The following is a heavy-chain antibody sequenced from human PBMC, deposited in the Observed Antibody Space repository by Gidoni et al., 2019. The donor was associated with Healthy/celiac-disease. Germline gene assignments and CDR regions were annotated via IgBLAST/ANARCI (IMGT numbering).Heavy chain of an antibody. D-gene: IGHD1-20*01. CDR2: IYYSGST. J-gene: IGHJ3*02. V-gene: IGHV4-31*03. CDR1: GGSISSGGYY. CDR3: ARDHNQYLRPAYAFDI. Sequence: QVQLQESGPGLVKPSQTLSLTCTVSGGSISSGGYYWSWFRQHPGKGLEWIGYIYYSGSTYYNPSLKSRVTISVDTSKNQFSLKLSSVTAADTAVYYCARDHNQYLRPAYAFDIWGQGTMVTVSS.